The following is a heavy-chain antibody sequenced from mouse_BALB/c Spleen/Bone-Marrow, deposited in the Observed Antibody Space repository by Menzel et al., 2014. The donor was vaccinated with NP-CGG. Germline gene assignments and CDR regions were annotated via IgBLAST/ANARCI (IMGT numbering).Heavy chain of an antibody. V-gene: IGHV5-17*02. D-gene: IGHD4-1*01. CDR2: LSRGSTSI. CDR3: ARGGNWDDFDV. J-gene: IGHJ1*01. CDR1: GFTFSSFG. Sequence: DVKLVESGGGLVQPGGSRKLSCAASGFTFSSFGMHWVRPAPERGLEWLAYLSRGSTSIFYSDAVRGRFTITRDNPKNTLFLQMTSLTSEDTAMYYCARGGNWDDFDVWGAGTTVTVSS.